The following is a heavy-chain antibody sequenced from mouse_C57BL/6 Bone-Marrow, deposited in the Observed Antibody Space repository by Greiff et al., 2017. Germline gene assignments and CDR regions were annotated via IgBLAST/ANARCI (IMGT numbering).Heavy chain of an antibody. D-gene: IGHD1-1*01. CDR2: IDPSDSYT. V-gene: IGHV1-69*01. Sequence: QVQLQQPGAELVMPGASVKLSCKASGYTFTSYWMHWVKQRPGQGLEWIGGIDPSDSYTNYNQKFKGKSTLTVDKSSSTAYMQLSSLKSEDSAVYYCAREECITTVVAPYYYAMDYWGQGTSVTVSS. CDR1: GYTFTSYW. CDR3: AREECITTVVAPYYYAMDY. J-gene: IGHJ4*01.